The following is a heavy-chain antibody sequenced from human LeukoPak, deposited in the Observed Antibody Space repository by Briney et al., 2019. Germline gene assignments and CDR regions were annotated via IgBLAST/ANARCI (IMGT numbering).Heavy chain of an antibody. CDR1: GFTFSSYS. D-gene: IGHD3-22*01. CDR3: ARIDSSGYTFDS. V-gene: IGHV3-21*01. J-gene: IGHJ4*02. CDR2: ISSSSSYI. Sequence: GGSLRLSCAASGFTFSSYSMNWVRQAPGKGLEWVSSISSSSSYIYYADSVKGRFTISRDNAKNSLYLQMNSLRAEDTAVYYCARIDSSGYTFDSWGQGTLVTVSS.